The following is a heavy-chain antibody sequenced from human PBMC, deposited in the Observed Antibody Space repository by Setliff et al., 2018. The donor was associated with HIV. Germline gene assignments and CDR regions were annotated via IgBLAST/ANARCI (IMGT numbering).Heavy chain of an antibody. D-gene: IGHD6-13*01. J-gene: IGHJ6*02. CDR1: GYTFTGYY. Sequence: ASVKVSCKASGYTFTGYYIHWVRQAPGQGLEWMGWINPNSGGTNYAQKFQGRVTMTRYTSISTAYMVLSRLISDDTAVYYCARSGYSSGWYLDYYYYYGIDVWGQVTTVTVSS. CDR2: INPNSGGT. V-gene: IGHV1-2*02. CDR3: ARSGYSSGWYLDYYYYYGIDV.